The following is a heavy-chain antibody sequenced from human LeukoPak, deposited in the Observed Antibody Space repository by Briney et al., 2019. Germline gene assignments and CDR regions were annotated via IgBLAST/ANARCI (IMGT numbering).Heavy chain of an antibody. Sequence: GGSLRLSCAASGFTLSDYWMNWIRQVPGKGPVWVSHISPDGRNIAYADSVKGRFTISRDSAKNTLYLQMNSLRVEDTAVYYCVRDGGGTTPYDCWGQGSLVTVSS. D-gene: IGHD1-7*01. CDR1: GFTLSDYW. CDR2: ISPDGRNI. V-gene: IGHV3-74*01. J-gene: IGHJ4*02. CDR3: VRDGGGTTPYDC.